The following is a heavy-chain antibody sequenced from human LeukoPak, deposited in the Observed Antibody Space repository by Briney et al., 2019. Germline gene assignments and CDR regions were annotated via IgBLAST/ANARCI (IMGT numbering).Heavy chain of an antibody. J-gene: IGHJ4*02. CDR1: GYSISSGYY. CDR3: ARAYGDYGY. CDR2: FYHGGST. D-gene: IGHD4-17*01. V-gene: IGHV4-38-2*02. Sequence: SETLSLTCTVSGYSISSGYYWGWVRQPPGKGREWIGSFYHGGSTYYNSSLKSRVTISVDASKNQFSLKVSSVTAADTAVYYCARAYGDYGYWGQGTLVTVSS.